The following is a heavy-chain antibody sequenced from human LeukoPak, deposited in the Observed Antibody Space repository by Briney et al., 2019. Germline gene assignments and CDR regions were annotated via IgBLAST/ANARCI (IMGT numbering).Heavy chain of an antibody. CDR1: GFTFSSYA. CDR2: ISYDGSNK. CDR3: ATDDKYAPSS. Sequence: TGGSLRLSCAASGFTFSSYAMHWVRQAPGKGLEWVAVISYDGSNKYYADSVKGRFTISRDNAKNTVYLQMNSLRAEDTAVYYCATDDKYAPSSWGQGTLVTVS. V-gene: IGHV3-30*04. D-gene: IGHD2-2*01. J-gene: IGHJ5*02.